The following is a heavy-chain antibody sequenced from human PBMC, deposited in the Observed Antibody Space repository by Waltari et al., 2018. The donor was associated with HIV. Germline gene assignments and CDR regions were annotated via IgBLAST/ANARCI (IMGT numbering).Heavy chain of an antibody. D-gene: IGHD2-15*01. Sequence: QVLLVQSGAEVKKPGASVRVSCKASGYNFTPYAVHWVRQAPGQRLEWMGCITTVNGNTKYSQKLQGRVTITRDTSTTTAHMELSRLRSEDTDIYYCARERKVVGASPYYGLDVWGQGTTVTVSS. CDR3: ARERKVVGASPYYGLDV. V-gene: IGHV1-3*04. J-gene: IGHJ6*02. CDR1: GYNFTPYA. CDR2: ITTVNGNT.